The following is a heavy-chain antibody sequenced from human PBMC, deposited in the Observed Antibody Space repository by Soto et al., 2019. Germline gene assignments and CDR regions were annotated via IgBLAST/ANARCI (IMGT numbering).Heavy chain of an antibody. CDR1: GGSISSSPYY. J-gene: IGHJ5*02. D-gene: IGHD2-8*02. V-gene: IGHV4-39*01. CDR3: ARGGAGAYSWFDP. CDR2: IHYSGST. Sequence: QLQLQESGPGLVKPSETLSLTCIVSGGSISSSPYYWGWVRQPPGKGLEWIGSIHYSGSTYYNPSLKSRVTMSVDTSKNQFSLKLNSVTATETAIYYCARGGAGAYSWFDPWGQGTLVTVSS.